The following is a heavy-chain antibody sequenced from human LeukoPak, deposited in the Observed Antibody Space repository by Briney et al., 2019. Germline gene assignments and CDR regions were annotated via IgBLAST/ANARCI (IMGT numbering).Heavy chain of an antibody. D-gene: IGHD6-13*01. J-gene: IGHJ4*02. CDR1: GYTFTGYY. CDR2: INPNSGGT. CDR3: ARDRGQAIAAAGIDY. Sequence: ASVKVSCKASGYTFTGYYMHWVRQAPGQGLEWMGWINPNSGGTNYAQKFQGRVTMTRDTSISTAYMELSRLRSDDTAVYYCARDRGQAIAAAGIDYWGQGTLVTVSS. V-gene: IGHV1-2*02.